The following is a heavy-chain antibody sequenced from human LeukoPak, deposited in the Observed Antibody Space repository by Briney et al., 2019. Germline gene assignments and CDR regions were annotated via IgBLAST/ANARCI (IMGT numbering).Heavy chain of an antibody. Sequence: AGGSLRLSCAASGFTFSNYGMNWVRQDPGKGLEWVSIITSGVGITYYADSVKSRFTISRDNSKNTLYLQMSSLRAEDTAVYYCAKGDYYDLDYWGQGTLVTVSS. V-gene: IGHV3-23*01. CDR3: AKGDYYDLDY. CDR2: ITSGVGIT. CDR1: GFTFSNYG. J-gene: IGHJ4*02. D-gene: IGHD3-22*01.